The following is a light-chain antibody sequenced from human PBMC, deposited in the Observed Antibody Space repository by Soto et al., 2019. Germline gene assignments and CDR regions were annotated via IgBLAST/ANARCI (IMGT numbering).Light chain of an antibody. CDR1: RSVSRY. V-gene: IGKV1-39*01. Sequence: DIQMTQSPSSLSVSVGDTVTITCRASRSVSRYLNWYHQVPGKPPKLLIYTASTSQTGVPSRFSGSGSGTEFTLTISSLQPEDFATYYCQQSDSLPLTFGGGTKVEIK. CDR2: TAS. J-gene: IGKJ4*01. CDR3: QQSDSLPLT.